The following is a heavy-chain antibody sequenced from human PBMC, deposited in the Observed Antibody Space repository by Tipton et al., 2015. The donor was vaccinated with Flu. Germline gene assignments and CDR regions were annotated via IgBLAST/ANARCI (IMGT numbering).Heavy chain of an antibody. D-gene: IGHD1-1*01. CDR3: TGSYFQH. CDR2: ISSSGDTI. CDR1: GFTFSDDY. J-gene: IGHJ1*01. Sequence: QLVQSGGGLVKPGGYLRLSCAASGFTFSDDYMSWIRQAPGKGLEWVSHISSSGDTINYADSVKGRFTISRDNAKKSLYLQMNSLRSEDTAVYYCTGSYFQHWGQGALVTVSS. V-gene: IGHV3-11*01.